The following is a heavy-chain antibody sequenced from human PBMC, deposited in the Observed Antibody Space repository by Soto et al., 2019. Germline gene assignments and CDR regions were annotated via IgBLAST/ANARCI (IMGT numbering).Heavy chain of an antibody. CDR1: GFTFDDYA. V-gene: IGHV3-43*02. CDR3: ANLPQLGGNDAFDI. CDR2: ISGDGGGT. Sequence: GGSLRLSCAASGFTFDDYAMHWVRQAPGKGLEWVSLISGDGGGTYYADSVKGRFTISRDNSKNSLYLQMNSLRTEDTALYYCANLPQLGGNDAFDIWGQGTMVTVSS. D-gene: IGHD6-6*01. J-gene: IGHJ3*02.